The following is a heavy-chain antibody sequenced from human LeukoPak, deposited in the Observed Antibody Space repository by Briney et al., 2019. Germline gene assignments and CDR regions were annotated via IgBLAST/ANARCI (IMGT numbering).Heavy chain of an antibody. Sequence: GGSLRLFCAVSGFTFSRYAMSWVRQAPGKGLEWVSAISGSGGSTYYADSLEGRFTISRDNSKNTLYRQMNSPRAEDTAVYYCAKDSVRYDILTGYYPGYYFDYWGQGTLVTVSS. CDR2: ISGSGGST. CDR3: AKDSVRYDILTGYYPGYYFDY. J-gene: IGHJ4*02. V-gene: IGHV3-23*01. D-gene: IGHD3-9*01. CDR1: GFTFSRYA.